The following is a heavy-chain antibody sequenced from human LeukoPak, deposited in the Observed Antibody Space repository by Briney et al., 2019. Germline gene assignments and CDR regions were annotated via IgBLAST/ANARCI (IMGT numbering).Heavy chain of an antibody. CDR3: ARDKAPRYTYGLGH. J-gene: IGHJ4*02. CDR1: GYTFITYG. V-gene: IGHV1-18*01. D-gene: IGHD5-18*01. CDR2: ISPYDGST. Sequence: ASVKVSCKASGYTFITYGINWVRQAPGQGLEWMGWISPYDGSTNFAQNFQGRVTMTTDTITNTAFMELRSLRFEDTAVYYCARDKAPRYTYGLGHWGQGTLVTVFS.